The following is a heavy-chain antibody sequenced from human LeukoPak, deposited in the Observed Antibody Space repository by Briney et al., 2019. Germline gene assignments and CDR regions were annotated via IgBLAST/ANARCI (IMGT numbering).Heavy chain of an antibody. D-gene: IGHD6-6*01. J-gene: IGHJ5*02. V-gene: IGHV1-2*02. Sequence: ASVKVSCKASGYTFTGYYMHWVRQAPGQGLEWMGWINPNSGGTNYAQKFQGRVTMTRDTSISTAYMELSRLRSDDTAVYYCARVPRIAARGRNWFGRWGQGTLVTVSS. CDR3: ARVPRIAARGRNWFGR. CDR2: INPNSGGT. CDR1: GYTFTGYY.